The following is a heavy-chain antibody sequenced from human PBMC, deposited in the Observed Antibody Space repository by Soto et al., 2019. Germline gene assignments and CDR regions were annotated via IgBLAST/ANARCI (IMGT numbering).Heavy chain of an antibody. CDR1: GYTFTSYG. J-gene: IGHJ4*02. V-gene: IGHV1-18*01. Sequence: GASVKVSCKASGYTFTSYGISWVRQAPGQGLEWMGWISAYNGNTNYAQKLQGRVTMTTDTSTSTAYMELRSLRSDDTAVYYCARVVWFGESEPIVLDYWGQGTLVTVSS. CDR3: ARVVWFGESEPIVLDY. CDR2: ISAYNGNT. D-gene: IGHD3-10*01.